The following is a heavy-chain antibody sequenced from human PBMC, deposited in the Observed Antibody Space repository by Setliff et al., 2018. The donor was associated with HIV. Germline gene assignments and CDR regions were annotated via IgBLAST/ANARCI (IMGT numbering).Heavy chain of an antibody. CDR1: GGSISSSSYY. J-gene: IGHJ3*01. CDR3: ARLWLRGPPT. CDR2: FYLTEST. V-gene: IGHV4-39*07. D-gene: IGHD5-12*01. Sequence: PSETLSLTCTVSGGSISSSSYYWVWIRQPPGKGLDWVGSFYLTESTNYNPTLKSRVTISGDTSRNQFSLKLSSVTAADTAVCYCARLWLRGPPTWGQGTMVTVSS.